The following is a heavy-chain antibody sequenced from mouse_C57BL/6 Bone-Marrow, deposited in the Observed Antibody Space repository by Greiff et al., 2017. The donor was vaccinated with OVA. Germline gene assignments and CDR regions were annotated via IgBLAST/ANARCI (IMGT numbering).Heavy chain of an antibody. CDR1: GYTFTSYW. CDR3: ARETVYYGNYAWFAY. D-gene: IGHD2-1*01. V-gene: IGHV1-55*01. J-gene: IGHJ3*01. CDR2: IYPGSGST. Sequence: QVQLQQPGAELVKPGASVKMSCKASGYTFTSYWITWVKQRPGQGLEWIGDIYPGSGSTNYNEKFKSKATLTVDTSSSTAYMQLSSLTSEDSAVYYCARETVYYGNYAWFAYWGQGTLVTVSA.